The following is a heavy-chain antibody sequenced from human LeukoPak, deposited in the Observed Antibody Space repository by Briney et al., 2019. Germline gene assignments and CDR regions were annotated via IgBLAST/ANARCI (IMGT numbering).Heavy chain of an antibody. CDR3: ARGSVYGYSDY. CDR1: GGSFSGYN. CDR2: INHSGST. Sequence: SETLSLTCAVYGGSFSGYNWSWIRQPPGKGLEWIGEINHSGSTNYNPSLKSRVTISVDTSKNQFSLKLSSVTAADTAVYYCARGSVYGYSDYWGQGTLVTVSS. V-gene: IGHV4-34*01. J-gene: IGHJ4*02. D-gene: IGHD3-10*01.